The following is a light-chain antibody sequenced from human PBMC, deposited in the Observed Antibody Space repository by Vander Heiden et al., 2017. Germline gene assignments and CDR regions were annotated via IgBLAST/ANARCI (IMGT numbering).Light chain of an antibody. CDR1: ETLLHDNGYNY. CDR3: MQVLQTPPT. CDR2: LGS. V-gene: IGKV2-28*01. J-gene: IGKJ2*01. Sequence: DIVLTQSPPSPPVTPGEPASISCRSSETLLHDNGYNYLNWFLQKPGQSPQLLIYLGSTRPSGVPGRFRGSGSGTDFTLQITSVEAEDVGIYFCMQVLQTPPTFGQGTKLEI.